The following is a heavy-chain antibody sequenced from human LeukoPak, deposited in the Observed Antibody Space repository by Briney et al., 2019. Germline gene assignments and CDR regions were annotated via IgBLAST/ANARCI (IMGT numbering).Heavy chain of an antibody. CDR2: IYYSGST. Sequence: SETLSLTCTVSGGSISSYYWSWIRQPPGKGLEWIGYIYYSGSTNYNPSLKSRVTISVDTSKNQFSLKLSSVTAADTAVYYCAREDSGRLEAFDIWGQGTMVTVSS. CDR3: AREDSGRLEAFDI. V-gene: IGHV4-59*12. D-gene: IGHD1-26*01. J-gene: IGHJ3*02. CDR1: GGSISSYY.